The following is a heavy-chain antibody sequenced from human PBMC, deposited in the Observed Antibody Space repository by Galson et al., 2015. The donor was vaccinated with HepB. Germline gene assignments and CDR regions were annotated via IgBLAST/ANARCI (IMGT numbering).Heavy chain of an antibody. D-gene: IGHD7-27*01. V-gene: IGHV5-51*01. CDR1: GYSFTSYW. CDR3: ARHKLTGDDGTEGRAFDI. CDR2: IYPGDSDT. J-gene: IGHJ3*02. Sequence: QSGAEVKKPGESLKISCKGSGYSFTSYWIGWVRQMPGKGLEWMGIIYPGDSDTRYSPSFQGQVTISADKSISTAYLQWSSLKASDTAMYYCARHKLTGDDGTEGRAFDIWGQGTMVTVSS.